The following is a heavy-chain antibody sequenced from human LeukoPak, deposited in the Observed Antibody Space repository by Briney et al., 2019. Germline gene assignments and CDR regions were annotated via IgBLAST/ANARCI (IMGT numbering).Heavy chain of an antibody. CDR1: GFTFSTYS. CDR2: ISGSSSTI. Sequence: GGSLRLSCAASGFTFSTYSMNWARQAPGKGLEWVSYISGSSSTIYYADSVKGRFTVSRDNAKNSLFLQMNSLRAEDTAVFYCARAGTGDQAFDYWGQGTLVTVSS. V-gene: IGHV3-48*01. D-gene: IGHD7-27*01. CDR3: ARAGTGDQAFDY. J-gene: IGHJ4*02.